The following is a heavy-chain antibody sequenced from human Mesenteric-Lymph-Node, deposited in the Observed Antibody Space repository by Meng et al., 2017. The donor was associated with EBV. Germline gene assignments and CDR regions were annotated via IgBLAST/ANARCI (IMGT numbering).Heavy chain of an antibody. Sequence: LHLQGPGPGLVKPSGPLSLPCTVSGGSISTDTSDWGWIRQPPGKGLEWIGTMYHSGVAYYSPSLHSRVTISLDTSKNQLSLKLKSVTAADTAVYYCARELAGYNPNWFDPWGQGALVTVSS. CDR1: GGSISTDTSD. D-gene: IGHD3-9*01. CDR2: MYHSGVA. V-gene: IGHV4-39*07. CDR3: ARELAGYNPNWFDP. J-gene: IGHJ5*02.